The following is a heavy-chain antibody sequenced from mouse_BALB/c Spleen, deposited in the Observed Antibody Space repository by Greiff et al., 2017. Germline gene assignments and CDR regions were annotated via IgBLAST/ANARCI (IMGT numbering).Heavy chain of an antibody. D-gene: IGHD2-4*01. CDR3: AREGLRQGYAMDY. V-gene: IGHV5-17*02. Sequence: EVQLQQSGGGLVQPGGSRKLSCAASGFTFSSFGMHWVRQAPEKGLEWVAYISSGSSTIYYADTVKGRFTISRDNPKNTLFLQMTSLRSEDTAMYYCAREGLRQGYAMDYWGQGTSVTVSS. CDR2: ISSGSSTI. J-gene: IGHJ4*01. CDR1: GFTFSSFG.